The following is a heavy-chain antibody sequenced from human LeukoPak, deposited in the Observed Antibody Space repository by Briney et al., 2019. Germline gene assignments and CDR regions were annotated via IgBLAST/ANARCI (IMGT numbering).Heavy chain of an antibody. CDR3: ARLSEKLNLFSSSSGFDY. CDR1: GGSFSYYY. Sequence: SETLSLTCAVYGGSFSYYYWTWIRQPPGKGPEWIGEINHSGSTNYSPSLKSRVTISVDTSKNPLSLRLSSVTAADTAVYYCARLSEKLNLFSSSSGFDYWGQGTLVTVSS. D-gene: IGHD6-6*01. CDR2: INHSGST. J-gene: IGHJ4*02. V-gene: IGHV4-34*01.